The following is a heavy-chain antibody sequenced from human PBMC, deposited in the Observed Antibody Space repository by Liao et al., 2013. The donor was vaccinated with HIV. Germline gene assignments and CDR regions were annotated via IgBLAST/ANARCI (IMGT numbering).Heavy chain of an antibody. J-gene: IGHJ3*02. V-gene: IGHV4-30-4*01. D-gene: IGHD4-17*01. CDR2: IYYSGST. CDR3: ARGVPPWGDYGALDI. Sequence: QVQLQESGPGLVKPSETLSLTCAFAGESFSPDDCSWIRQAPGKGLEWIGHIYYSGSTYYNPSLKSRVTISLDTSNDQFSLRLRSVTSADTAVYYCARGVPPWGDYGALDIWGHGTMVTVSS. CDR1: GESFSPDD.